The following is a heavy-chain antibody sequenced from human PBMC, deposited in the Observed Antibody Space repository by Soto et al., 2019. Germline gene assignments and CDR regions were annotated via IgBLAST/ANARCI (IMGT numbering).Heavy chain of an antibody. Sequence: PSETLSLTCGVYVGPLSDYSWNWIRQSPGKGLEWIGQLENSGSAYYNPSLRSRVTISADTSKNQFSLKLTSVTTADTAVYFCARSFCTDTSCSNFDSWGLGTLVTVSS. CDR3: ARSFCTDTSCSNFDS. CDR2: LENSGSA. V-gene: IGHV4-34*01. CDR1: VGPLSDYS. J-gene: IGHJ4*01. D-gene: IGHD2-2*01.